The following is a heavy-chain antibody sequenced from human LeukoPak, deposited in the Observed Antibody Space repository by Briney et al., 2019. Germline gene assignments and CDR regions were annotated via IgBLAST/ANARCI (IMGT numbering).Heavy chain of an antibody. Sequence: GGSLRLSCAASGFTFNSYAMSWVRQAPGKGLEWVSTISSGGGSTYYPDSVKGRFTISRDTSKNTLYLQMNSLRAEDTAVYYCAKGNDKFYFEYWGQGALVTV. CDR3: AKGNDKFYFEY. V-gene: IGHV3-23*01. CDR2: ISSGGGST. CDR1: GFTFNSYA. D-gene: IGHD3-22*01. J-gene: IGHJ4*02.